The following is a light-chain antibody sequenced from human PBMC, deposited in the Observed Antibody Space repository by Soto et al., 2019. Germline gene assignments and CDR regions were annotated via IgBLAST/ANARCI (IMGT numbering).Light chain of an antibody. CDR1: SSNNGSNT. J-gene: IGLJ2*01. CDR3: AAWDDSLNGHVV. V-gene: IGLV1-44*01. Sequence: QSVLTQPPSASGTPGQRVTISCSGSSSNNGSNTVNWYQQLPGTAPKLLIYSNNQRPSGVPDRFSGSKSGTSASLAITGLQSEDEADYYCAAWDDSLNGHVVFGGGTKL. CDR2: SNN.